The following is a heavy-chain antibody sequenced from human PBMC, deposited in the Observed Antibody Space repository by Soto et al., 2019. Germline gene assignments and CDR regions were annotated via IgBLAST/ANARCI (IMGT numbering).Heavy chain of an antibody. CDR1: GYAFNKHG. Sequence: QIQLVQSGAEVKKAGASVKVSCKASGYAFNKHGISWVRQAPGQGLEWMGWISTDSDRADYAQKFQGRLPMTTDTSTTPAYMDLGRPRTDDTAIYFRLRGPGWSSFMIIACFDIWGQRTIV. CDR3: LRGPGWSSFMIIACFDI. J-gene: IGHJ3*02. V-gene: IGHV1-18*01. D-gene: IGHD3-3*01. CDR2: ISTDSDRA.